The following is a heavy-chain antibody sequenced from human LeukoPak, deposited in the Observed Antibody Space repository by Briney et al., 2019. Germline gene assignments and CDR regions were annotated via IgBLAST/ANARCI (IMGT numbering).Heavy chain of an antibody. CDR2: MNPNSGNT. Sequence: ASVTVSCTASGYTFTNFDINWVRQATGQGLEWMGWMNPNSGNTGYAQKFQGRVTMTRNTSISTAYMELSSLRSEDTAVYYCARVSGSSSWYSDYWGQGTLVTVSS. V-gene: IGHV1-8*02. CDR1: GYTFTNFD. J-gene: IGHJ4*02. CDR3: ARVSGSSSWYSDY. D-gene: IGHD6-13*01.